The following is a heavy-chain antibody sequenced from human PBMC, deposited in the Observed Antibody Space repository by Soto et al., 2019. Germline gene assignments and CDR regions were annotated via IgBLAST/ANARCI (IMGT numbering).Heavy chain of an antibody. CDR1: GFTFSSYS. CDR3: ARDHSSSWKHYYYYYGMDV. CDR2: ISSSSSYI. Sequence: GGSLRLSXAASGFTFSSYSMDWVRQAPGKGLEWVSSISSSSSYIYYADSVKGRFTISRDNAKNSLYLQMNSLRAEDTAVYYCARDHSSSWKHYYYYYGMDVWGQGTTVTVSS. V-gene: IGHV3-21*01. D-gene: IGHD6-13*01. J-gene: IGHJ6*02.